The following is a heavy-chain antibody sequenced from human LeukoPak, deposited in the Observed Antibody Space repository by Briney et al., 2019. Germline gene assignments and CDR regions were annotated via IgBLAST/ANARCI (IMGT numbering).Heavy chain of an antibody. V-gene: IGHV1-69*02. J-gene: IGHJ4*02. D-gene: IGHD6-13*01. CDR1: GGTFSSYT. CDR2: IIPILGIA. Sequence: SVKVSCKASGGTFSSYTISWVRQAPGQGLEWMGRIIPILGIANYAQKFQGRVTITADKSTSTAYMELSSLRSEDTAVYYCARSMPGWSSSNWYLGYWGQGTLVTVSS. CDR3: ARSMPGWSSSNWYLGY.